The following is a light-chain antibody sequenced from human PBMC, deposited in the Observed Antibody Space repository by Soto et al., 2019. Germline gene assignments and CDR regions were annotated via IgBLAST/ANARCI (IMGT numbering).Light chain of an antibody. J-gene: IGKJ3*01. CDR1: QSVLYSSNNKNY. CDR2: WAS. Sequence: DIVMTQSPDSLAVSLGERATINCKSSQSVLYSSNNKNYLAWYQQKPGQPPKLLIYWASTQESGVPDRFSGSGSGTDFTLTISSLQAEDVAVYYCQQYYLTPFTFGPGTKVDIK. V-gene: IGKV4-1*01. CDR3: QQYYLTPFT.